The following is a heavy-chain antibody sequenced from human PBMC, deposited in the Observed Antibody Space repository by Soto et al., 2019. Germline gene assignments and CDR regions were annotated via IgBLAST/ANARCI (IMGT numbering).Heavy chain of an antibody. J-gene: IGHJ4*02. CDR1: GFAFSSYA. Sequence: PGGSLRLSCAASGFAFSSYAMHGVRQAPGKGLEWVAYIAYDGSNKYYVDSVKGRFTISRDNSKNTLYLQMNSLRVEDTAVYYCTRDQPEMAFDHWGQGTLVNVS. CDR2: IAYDGSNK. CDR3: TRDQPEMAFDH. V-gene: IGHV3-30*04.